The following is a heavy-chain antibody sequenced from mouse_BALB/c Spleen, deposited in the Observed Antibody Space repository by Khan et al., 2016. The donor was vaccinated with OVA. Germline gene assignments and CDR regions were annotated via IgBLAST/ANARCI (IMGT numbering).Heavy chain of an antibody. D-gene: IGHD1-1*01. CDR3: IRKNYYGYAMDY. CDR1: GYSITSDYA. Sequence: EVQLVESGPGLVKPSQSLSLTCTVTGYSITSDYAWNWIRQFPGNKLEWMGYISYSGSTSYNPSLRSRISITRDTSKNQFFLQLNSVTTEDTATFYCIRKNYYGYAMDYWGQGTSVTVSS. V-gene: IGHV3-2*02. CDR2: ISYSGST. J-gene: IGHJ4*01.